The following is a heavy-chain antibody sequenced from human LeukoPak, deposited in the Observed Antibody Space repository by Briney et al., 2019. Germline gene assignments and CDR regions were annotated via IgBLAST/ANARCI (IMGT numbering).Heavy chain of an antibody. J-gene: IGHJ3*02. CDR2: ISAYNGNT. CDR1: GYTFTSYG. D-gene: IGHD6-19*01. CDR3: AREAGGIAVAGTLFVGDAFDI. Sequence: GASVKVSCKASGYTFTSYGISWVRQAPGQGLEWMGWISAYNGNTNYAQKLQGRVTMTTDTSTSTAYMELRSLRSDDTAVYYCAREAGGIAVAGTLFVGDAFDIWGQGTMVTVSS. V-gene: IGHV1-18*01.